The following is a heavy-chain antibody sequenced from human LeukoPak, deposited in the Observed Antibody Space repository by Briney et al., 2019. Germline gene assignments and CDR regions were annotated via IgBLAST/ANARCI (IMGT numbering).Heavy chain of an antibody. D-gene: IGHD6-13*01. Sequence: ASVKVSCKASGYTFSSYDINWVRQATGQGLEWMGWMNPNSGNTGYAQKFRGTVTMTRNTSISTAYMELSSLTSEDTAVYYYARVSAAAEGNWFDPWGQGTLVNVSS. CDR2: MNPNSGNT. J-gene: IGHJ5*02. CDR1: GYTFSSYD. CDR3: ARVSAAAEGNWFDP. V-gene: IGHV1-8*01.